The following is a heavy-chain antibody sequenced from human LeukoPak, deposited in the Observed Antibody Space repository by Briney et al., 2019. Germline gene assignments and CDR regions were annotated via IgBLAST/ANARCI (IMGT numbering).Heavy chain of an antibody. J-gene: IGHJ6*03. D-gene: IGHD3-10*01. CDR2: ISSSGSTI. CDR1: GFTFSRYE. V-gene: IGHV3-48*03. Sequence: PGGSLRLSCAASGFTFSRYEMKWVRQAPGRGLQWVSYISSSGSTIYYADSVKGRFTISRDNAKNSLSLQMSSLRAEDTAVYYCATHYGSGSYLGYYYHYYMDVWGKGTTVTVSS. CDR3: ATHYGSGSYLGYYYHYYMDV.